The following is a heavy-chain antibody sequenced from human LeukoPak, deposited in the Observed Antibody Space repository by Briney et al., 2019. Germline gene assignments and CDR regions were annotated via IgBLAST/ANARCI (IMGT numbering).Heavy chain of an antibody. D-gene: IGHD4-17*01. V-gene: IGHV3-23*01. Sequence: PGGTLRLSCVVSGFTFSGYAMAWVRQAPGKGLEWLSGILAGGGSTYYADSVKGRFTISRDNSKNILYLQMNSLGADDTAVYFCAKDLYYGDGRWEFHPWGQGTLVTVSS. CDR1: GFTFSGYA. CDR3: AKDLYYGDGRWEFHP. CDR2: ILAGGGST. J-gene: IGHJ5*02.